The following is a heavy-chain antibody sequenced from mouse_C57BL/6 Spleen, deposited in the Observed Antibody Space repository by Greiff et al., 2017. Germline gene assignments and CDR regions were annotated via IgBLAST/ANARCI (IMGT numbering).Heavy chain of an antibody. V-gene: IGHV5-17*01. D-gene: IGHD2-3*01. CDR1: GFTFSDDG. CDR3: ARLYDARDY. J-gene: IGHJ4*01. Sequence: EVMLVESWGGLVKPGGSLKLSCAASGFTFSDDGMHWVRQAPAKGLEWVAYISSCSSTIYYADTVKGRFTISRDNAKNTLFLQMTSLRTEDTAMYYCARLYDARDYWGQGTSVTVSS. CDR2: ISSCSSTI.